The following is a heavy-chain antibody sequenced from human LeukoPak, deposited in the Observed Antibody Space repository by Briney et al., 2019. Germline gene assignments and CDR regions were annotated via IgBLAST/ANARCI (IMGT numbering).Heavy chain of an antibody. V-gene: IGHV1-18*01. CDR1: GYTFTTDG. CDR3: VSEYHNGDY. CDR2: ITPYNGNT. Sequence: ASVKVSCKASGYTFTTDGINWVRQAPGQGLEWMGRITPYNGNTNYVQKIQGRVTMTTDTSTSTAYMELRRLRSDDTAVYYCVSEYHNGDYWGQGTLVTVSS. J-gene: IGHJ4*02. D-gene: IGHD2-2*01.